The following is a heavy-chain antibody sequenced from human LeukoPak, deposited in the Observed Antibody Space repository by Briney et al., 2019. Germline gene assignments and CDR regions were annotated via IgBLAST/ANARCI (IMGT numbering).Heavy chain of an antibody. V-gene: IGHV1-18*01. D-gene: IGHD6-13*01. Sequence: ASVKVSCKASGGTFSSYAISWVRQAPGQGLEWMGWISAYNGNTNYAQKLQGRVTMTTDTSTSTAYMELRSLRSDDTAVYYCAREGIAAAGNPIDYWGQGTLVTVSS. CDR2: ISAYNGNT. CDR1: GGTFSSYA. J-gene: IGHJ4*02. CDR3: AREGIAAAGNPIDY.